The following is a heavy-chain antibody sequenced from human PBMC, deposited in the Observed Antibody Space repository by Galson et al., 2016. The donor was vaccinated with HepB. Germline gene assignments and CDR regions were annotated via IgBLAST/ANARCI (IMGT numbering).Heavy chain of an antibody. J-gene: IGHJ4*02. CDR2: IYYSGST. CDR3: ARGYYDFWSGSRSLDC. Sequence: LRLSCAASGFTFSNYAVSWVRQPPGKGLEWIGYIYYSGSTYSNPSLKTRVTMSVDTSKNQFSLRLSSVTAADTAVYYCARGYYDFWSGSRSLDCWGQGTLVTVSS. D-gene: IGHD3-3*01. V-gene: IGHV4-30-4*08. CDR1: GFTFSNYA.